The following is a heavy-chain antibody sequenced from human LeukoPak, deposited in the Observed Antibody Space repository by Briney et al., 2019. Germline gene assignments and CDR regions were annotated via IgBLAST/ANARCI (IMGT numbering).Heavy chain of an antibody. CDR1: GFSLRNRGVG. CDR3: SHSRAVYYDILTRSHYFDH. V-gene: IGHV2-5*02. D-gene: IGHD3-9*01. J-gene: IGHJ4*02. Sequence: SGPTLVQPTPTLTLTCTLSGFSLRNRGVGVGWIRQPPGKALELLTINYWDENKRYSPSLKSRLTITKDTSNNQVVLTMSNMDPVDTTTYYCSHSRAVYYDILTRSHYFDHWGQGTLVTVSS. CDR2: NYWDENK.